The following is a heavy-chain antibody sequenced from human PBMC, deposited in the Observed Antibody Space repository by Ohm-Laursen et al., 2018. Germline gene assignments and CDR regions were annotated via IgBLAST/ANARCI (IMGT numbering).Heavy chain of an antibody. V-gene: IGHV3-30*03. D-gene: IGHD3-16*01. CDR1: GFTFSSYG. CDR2: ISYDGSNK. CDR3: ARDFQASGEWYFDL. Sequence: SLRLSCAAPGFTFSSYGMHWVRQAPGKGREWVAVISYDGSNKYYADSVKGRFTISRDNSKNTLYLQMNSLRAEDTAVYYCARDFQASGEWYFDLWGRGTLVTVSS. J-gene: IGHJ2*01.